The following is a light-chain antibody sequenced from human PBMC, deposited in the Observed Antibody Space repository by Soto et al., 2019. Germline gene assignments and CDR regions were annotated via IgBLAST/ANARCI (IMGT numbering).Light chain of an antibody. V-gene: IGKV3D-20*02. CDR1: QIVSSSY. Sequence: EIVLTQSPGTLSLSPGERATLSCMASQIVSSSYLAWYQQKPGQAPRLLIYGASNRATGIPARFSGSGSGTDFTLTISSLETEDFAVYYCQQRSNWPRGTFGQGTKVDIK. J-gene: IGKJ1*01. CDR3: QQRSNWPRGT. CDR2: GAS.